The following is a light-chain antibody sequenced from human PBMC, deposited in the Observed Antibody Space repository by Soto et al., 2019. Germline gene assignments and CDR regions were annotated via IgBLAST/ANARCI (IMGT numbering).Light chain of an antibody. J-gene: IGKJ1*01. CDR2: LAS. V-gene: IGKV1-5*03. CDR3: QQSNTYSWT. CDR1: QSISNW. Sequence: DIQMAQSPSTLSAPVGDRVTITCRASQSISNWLAWYQQKPGKAPKLLIYLASSLESGVPSRFSGSGSGTEFTLTISNLQPDDFATYYCQQSNTYSWTFGQGTKVDIK.